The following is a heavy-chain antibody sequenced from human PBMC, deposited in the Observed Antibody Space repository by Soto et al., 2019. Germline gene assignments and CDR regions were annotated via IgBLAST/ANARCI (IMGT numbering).Heavy chain of an antibody. CDR1: GYSFTSYW. CDR3: ARRNQEEYYYYGMDV. CDR2: IAPSGSYA. V-gene: IGHV5-10-1*01. Sequence: GESLKISCQGSGYSFTSYWINWVRQMPGKGLEWVGSIAPSGSYATYNPSLLGHVTISADKSISTAYLQWSSLKASDTAMYYCARRNQEEYYYYGMDVWGQGTTVTVSS. J-gene: IGHJ6*02. D-gene: IGHD1-1*01.